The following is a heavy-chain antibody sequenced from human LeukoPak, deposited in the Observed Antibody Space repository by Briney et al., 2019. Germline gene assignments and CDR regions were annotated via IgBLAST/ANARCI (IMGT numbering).Heavy chain of an antibody. J-gene: IGHJ4*02. CDR1: GASINSNKYY. CDR3: ARDPFDY. V-gene: IGHV4-61*02. CDR2: IYTSGSN. Sequence: SETLSLTCTVSGASINSNKYYWSWIRQPAGKGLEWIGRIYTSGSNNYNPSLKSRVTMSVDTSKNQFSLKLSSVTAADTAVYYCARDPFDYWGQGTLVTVSS.